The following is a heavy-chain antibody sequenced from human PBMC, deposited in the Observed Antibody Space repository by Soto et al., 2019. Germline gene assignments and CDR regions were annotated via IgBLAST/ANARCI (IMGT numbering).Heavy chain of an antibody. J-gene: IGHJ4*02. Sequence: GGSLRLSCAASGFTFSSYGMHWVRQAPGKGLEWVAVISYDGSNKYYADSVKGRFTISRDNSKNTLYLQMNSLRAEDTAVYYCAKESQVRYYYDSSGYYFHWGQGTLVTVSS. D-gene: IGHD3-22*01. CDR1: GFTFSSYG. CDR2: ISYDGSNK. CDR3: AKESQVRYYYDSSGYYFH. V-gene: IGHV3-30*18.